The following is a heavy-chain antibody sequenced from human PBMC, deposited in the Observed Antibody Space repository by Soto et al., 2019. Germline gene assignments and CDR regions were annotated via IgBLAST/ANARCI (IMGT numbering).Heavy chain of an antibody. CDR1: SASLSSSTYY. CDR3: ASSSPFHY. Sequence: TSETLSLTCSVSSASLSSSTYYWSWIRQPPGRGPEWIGSIYYSGNTYYKPSLKSRVSISIDTSRNQLSLKLTSVTAADTGVYYCASSSPFHYWGPGILVTVSS. CDR2: IYYSGNT. V-gene: IGHV4-39*01. J-gene: IGHJ4*02. D-gene: IGHD6-6*01.